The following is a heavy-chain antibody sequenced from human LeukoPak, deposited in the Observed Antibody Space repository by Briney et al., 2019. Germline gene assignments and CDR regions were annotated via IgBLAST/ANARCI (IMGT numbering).Heavy chain of an antibody. D-gene: IGHD2-2*01. V-gene: IGHV1-69*13. Sequence: SVKVSCKASGYTFTSYGISWVRQAPGQGLEWMGGIIPIFGTANYAQKFQGRVTITADESTSTAYMELSSLRSEDTAVYYCARVAGVPAAYYYYYMDVWGKGTTVTVSS. J-gene: IGHJ6*03. CDR2: IIPIFGTA. CDR1: GYTFTSYG. CDR3: ARVAGVPAAYYYYYMDV.